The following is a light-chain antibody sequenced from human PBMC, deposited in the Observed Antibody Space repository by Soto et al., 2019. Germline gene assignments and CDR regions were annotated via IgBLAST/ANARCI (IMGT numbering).Light chain of an antibody. CDR1: QGLXSY. J-gene: IGKJ5*01. Sequence: IRMTQCPSSLSASKGDSVTITCRASQGLXSYLAWYQQKPGKAPKVLXYAASTLQSGVPSRLSGSGSGTEFTLTISRLQPEYFATYYCQQFNTDTTTFGQGTRLEI. V-gene: IGKV1-8*01. CDR2: AAS. CDR3: QQFNTDTTT.